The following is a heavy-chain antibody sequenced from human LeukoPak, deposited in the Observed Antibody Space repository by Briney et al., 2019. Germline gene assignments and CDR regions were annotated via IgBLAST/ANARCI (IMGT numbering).Heavy chain of an antibody. CDR3: ARPLYSSSWYDY. V-gene: IGHV1-3*01. J-gene: IGHJ4*02. Sequence: GASVKVSCKASGYTYTSYAMHWVRQAPGQRLEWMGWINAGNGNTKYSQKFQGRVTITRDTSASTAYMELSSLGSEDTAVYYCARPLYSSSWYDYWGQGTLVTVSS. D-gene: IGHD6-13*01. CDR1: GYTYTSYA. CDR2: INAGNGNT.